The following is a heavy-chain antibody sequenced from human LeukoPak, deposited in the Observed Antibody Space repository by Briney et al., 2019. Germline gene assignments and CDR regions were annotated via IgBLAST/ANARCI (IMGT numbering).Heavy chain of an antibody. V-gene: IGHV1-24*01. D-gene: IGHD4-23*01. CDR1: GYTLTELS. CDR3: ATTWRLRWQRGAFDI. Sequence: WASVKVSCKDSGYTLTELSMHWVRQAPGKGLEWMGGFDPEDGETIYAQKFQGRVTMTEDTSTDTAYMELSSLRSEDTAVYYCATTWRLRWQRGAFDIWGQGTMVTVSS. CDR2: FDPEDGET. J-gene: IGHJ3*02.